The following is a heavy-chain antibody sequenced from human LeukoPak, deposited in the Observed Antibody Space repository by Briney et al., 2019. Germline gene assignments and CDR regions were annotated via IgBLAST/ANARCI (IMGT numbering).Heavy chain of an antibody. V-gene: IGHV3-30*18. CDR1: GFTFSSYG. CDR3: AKDDPITIFGVVILGYGMDV. CDR2: ISYDGSNK. D-gene: IGHD3-3*01. J-gene: IGHJ6*02. Sequence: PGGSLRLSCAASGFTFSSYGMHWVRQAPGKGLEWVAVISYDGSNKYYADSVKGRFTISRDNSKNTLYLQMNSLRAEGTAVYYCAKDDPITIFGVVILGYGMDVWGQGTTVTVSS.